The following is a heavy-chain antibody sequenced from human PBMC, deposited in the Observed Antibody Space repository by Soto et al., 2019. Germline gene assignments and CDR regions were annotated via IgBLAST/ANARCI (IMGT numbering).Heavy chain of an antibody. D-gene: IGHD3-3*01. Sequence: SQTLSLTCAISGDSVSSNSAAWNWIRQSPSRGPEWLGRTYYRSKWYNDYAVSVKSRITINPDTSKNQFSLQLNSVTPEDTAVYYCARGWYYDFWSGRYWFDPWGQGTLVTV. CDR3: ARGWYYDFWSGRYWFDP. CDR2: TYYRSKWYN. J-gene: IGHJ5*02. CDR1: GDSVSSNSAA. V-gene: IGHV6-1*01.